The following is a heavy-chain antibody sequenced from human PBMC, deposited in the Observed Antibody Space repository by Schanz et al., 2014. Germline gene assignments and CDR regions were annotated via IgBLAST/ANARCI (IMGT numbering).Heavy chain of an antibody. CDR1: GFSVSNTY. D-gene: IGHD7-27*01. J-gene: IGHJ3*02. CDR2: INSAGTT. CDR3: ARENLNWEAFDI. Sequence: EVQLAESGGGLIQPGGSLRLSCAVSGFSVSNTYMHWVRQPPGKGLEWVSVINSAGTTYYADSVKGRFTFSRDNAKNSLYLEMTSLRGEDTAVYYCARENLNWEAFDIWGQGTVVTVSS. V-gene: IGHV3-53*01.